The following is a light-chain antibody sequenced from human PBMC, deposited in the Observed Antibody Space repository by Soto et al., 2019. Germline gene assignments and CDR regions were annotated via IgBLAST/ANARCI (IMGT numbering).Light chain of an antibody. CDR3: MQGTHWPPYT. V-gene: IGKV2-30*01. CDR1: QILIYSDGNTY. J-gene: IGKJ2*01. Sequence: DVVMTQSPLSLPVTLGQPASISCRSSQILIYSDGNTYLNWFHQRPGQSPRRLIYMLSDRDSGVPDRFSGSGSGTDFTLKISRVEAEDVGVYYCMQGTHWPPYTFGQGTRLEIK. CDR2: MLS.